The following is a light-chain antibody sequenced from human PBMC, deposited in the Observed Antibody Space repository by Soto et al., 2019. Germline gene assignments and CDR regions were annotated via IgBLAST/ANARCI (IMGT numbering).Light chain of an antibody. CDR3: QESYSVLWGT. CDR1: QSINNC. J-gene: IGKJ1*01. CDR2: GAS. V-gene: IGKV1-39*01. Sequence: DFQMTQSPSSLSASVGDRVTITCRTSQSINNCLNWYQQKPGKAPKLLIYGASSLQGGFPLRFSGSGSGTDFTLTISSLQPEDFATYYCQESYSVLWGTCGQGTKVEIQ.